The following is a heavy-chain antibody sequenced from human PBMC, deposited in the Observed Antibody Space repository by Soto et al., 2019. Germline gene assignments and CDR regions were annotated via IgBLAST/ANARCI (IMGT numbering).Heavy chain of an antibody. V-gene: IGHV3-53*01. CDR3: VRVLKSIGWDNDVFDI. CDR2: IYSGGST. J-gene: IGHJ3*02. D-gene: IGHD6-19*01. Sequence: GGSLRLSCASSGFTVISNYMIWVRQAPGKGLEWVSVIYSGGSTYYADSVKGRFTISKDNAENTLYLQMNNLRADDTAVYYCVRVLKSIGWDNDVFDIWGQGTMVTVSS. CDR1: GFTVISNY.